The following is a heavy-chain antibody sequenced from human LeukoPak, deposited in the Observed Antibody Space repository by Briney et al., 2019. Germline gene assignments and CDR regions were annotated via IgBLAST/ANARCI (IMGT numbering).Heavy chain of an antibody. CDR1: GGSFSGYY. Sequence: SETLSLTCAVYGGSFSGYYWSWIRQPPGKGLEWIGEINHSGSTNYNPSLKSRVTISVDTSKNQFSLKLSSVTAADTAVYYCASLWPYQLSAFDIWGQGTMATVSS. J-gene: IGHJ3*02. CDR2: INHSGST. D-gene: IGHD2-2*01. CDR3: ASLWPYQLSAFDI. V-gene: IGHV4-34*01.